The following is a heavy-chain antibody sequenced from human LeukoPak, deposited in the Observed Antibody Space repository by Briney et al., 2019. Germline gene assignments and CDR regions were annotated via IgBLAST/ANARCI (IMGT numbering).Heavy chain of an antibody. J-gene: IGHJ4*02. CDR1: GGSISSDY. V-gene: IGHV4-59*01. CDR3: AREYCTRATCYFDY. CDR2: ILYSGST. D-gene: IGHD2-8*01. Sequence: SETLSLTCSVSGGSISSDYWSWIRQPPEKGLEWIGYILYSGSTNYNPSLKSRLTISVDTSKNQFSLKLSSVTAADTAVYYCAREYCTRATCYFDYWGQGTLVTVSS.